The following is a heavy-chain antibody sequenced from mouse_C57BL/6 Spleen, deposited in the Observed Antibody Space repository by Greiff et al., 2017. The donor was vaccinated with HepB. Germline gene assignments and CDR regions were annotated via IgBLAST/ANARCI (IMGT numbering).Heavy chain of an antibody. CDR1: GYTFTSYW. Sequence: QVQLQQPGAELVKPGASVKLSCKASGYTFTSYWMHWVKQRPGQGLEWIGMIHPNSGSTNYNEKFKSKATLTVDKSSSTAYMQLSSLTSEDSAVYYCARGGGATGNYFDYWGQGTTLTVSS. CDR3: ARGGGATGNYFDY. CDR2: IHPNSGST. V-gene: IGHV1-64*01. J-gene: IGHJ2*01. D-gene: IGHD4-1*02.